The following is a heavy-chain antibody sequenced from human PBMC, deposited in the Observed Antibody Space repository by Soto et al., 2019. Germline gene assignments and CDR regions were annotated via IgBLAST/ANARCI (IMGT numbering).Heavy chain of an antibody. CDR3: ARDFRAGIYYGSGSSIDY. V-gene: IGHV1-18*01. J-gene: IGHJ4*02. CDR1: GYTFISYG. D-gene: IGHD3-10*01. Sequence: QVQLVQSGAEVKKPGASVKVSCKASGYTFISYGISWVRQAPGQGLEWMGWISAYNGNTNYAQKLQGRVTMTTDTSTSTADMELRSLISDDTAVYYCARDFRAGIYYGSGSSIDYWGQGTLVTVSS. CDR2: ISAYNGNT.